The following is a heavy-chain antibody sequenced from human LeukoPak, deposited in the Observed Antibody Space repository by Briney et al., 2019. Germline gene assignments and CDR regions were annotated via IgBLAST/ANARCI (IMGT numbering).Heavy chain of an antibody. CDR1: GGSISSYY. V-gene: IGHV4-59*01. CDR2: IYYSGST. J-gene: IGHJ3*02. D-gene: IGHD3-10*01. CDR3: ARDRRAVRRVGAFDI. Sequence: KPSETLSLTCTVSGGSISSYYWSWIRQPPGKGLEWIGYIYYSGSTNYNPSLKSRVTISVDTSKNQFSLKLSSVTAADTAVYYCARDRRAVRRVGAFDIWGQGTMVTVSS.